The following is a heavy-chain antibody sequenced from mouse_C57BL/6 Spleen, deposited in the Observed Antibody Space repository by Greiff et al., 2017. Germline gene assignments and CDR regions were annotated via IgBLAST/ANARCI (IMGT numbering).Heavy chain of an antibody. J-gene: IGHJ3*01. CDR3: ALYYDYDGPFAY. Sequence: EVQLQQSVAELVRPGASVKLSCTASGFNIKNTYMHWVKQRPEQGLEWIGRIDPANGNTKYAPKFQGKATITADTSSNTAYLQFSGLTSEDTAIYYCALYYDYDGPFAYWGQGPLVIVSA. CDR2: IDPANGNT. D-gene: IGHD2-4*01. V-gene: IGHV14-3*01. CDR1: GFNIKNTY.